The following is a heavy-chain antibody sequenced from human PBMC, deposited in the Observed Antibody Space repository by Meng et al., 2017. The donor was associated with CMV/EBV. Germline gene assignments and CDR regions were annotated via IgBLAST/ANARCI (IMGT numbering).Heavy chain of an antibody. Sequence: GGSLRLSCAASGFTFSDHYMDWVRQAPGKGLEWVGRTRNKANSYTTEYAASVKGRFTISRDDSKNSLYLQMNSLKTEDTVVYYCARSGGSYAPLDYWGQGTLVTVSS. J-gene: IGHJ4*02. D-gene: IGHD1-26*01. CDR3: ARSGGSYAPLDY. CDR1: GFTFSDHY. CDR2: TRNKANSYTT. V-gene: IGHV3-72*01.